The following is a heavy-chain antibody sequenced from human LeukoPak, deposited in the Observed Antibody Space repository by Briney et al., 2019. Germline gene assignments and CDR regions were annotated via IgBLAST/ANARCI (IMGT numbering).Heavy chain of an antibody. V-gene: IGHV3-66*01. CDR3: ARDRAVGYSYGDS. CDR1: GFTVSSNY. CDR2: IYSGGST. D-gene: IGHD5-18*01. Sequence: PGGSLRLSCAASGFTVSSNYMSWVRQAPGKGLEWVSVIYSGGSTYYADSVKGRFTISRDNAKNSLYLQMNSLRAEDTAVYYCARDRAVGYSYGDSWGQGTLVTVSS. J-gene: IGHJ4*02.